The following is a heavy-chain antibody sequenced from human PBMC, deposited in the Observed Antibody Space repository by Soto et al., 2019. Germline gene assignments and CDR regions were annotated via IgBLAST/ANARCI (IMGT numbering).Heavy chain of an antibody. Sequence: ASVKVSCKASGYTFTSYGISWVRQAPGQGLERMGWISAYNGNTNYAQKLQGRVTMTTDTSTSTAYMELRSLRSDDTAVYYCAREYYGDYVLKVVYWGQGTLVTVFS. CDR3: AREYYGDYVLKVVY. D-gene: IGHD4-17*01. V-gene: IGHV1-18*01. CDR2: ISAYNGNT. CDR1: GYTFTSYG. J-gene: IGHJ4*02.